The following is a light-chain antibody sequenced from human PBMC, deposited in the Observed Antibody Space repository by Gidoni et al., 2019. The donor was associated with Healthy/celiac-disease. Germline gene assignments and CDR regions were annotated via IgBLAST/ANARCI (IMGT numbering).Light chain of an antibody. J-gene: IGKJ1*01. Sequence: QLTLSPSTLSASVGDRVTITCQASQDISNYLNWYQQKPGKAPKLLIYDASNLETGVPSRFSGSGSGTDFNFTISSLQPEDIATYYCQQYDKLPWTFGQGTKVEIK. CDR2: DAS. CDR3: QQYDKLPWT. CDR1: QDISNY. V-gene: IGKV1-33*01.